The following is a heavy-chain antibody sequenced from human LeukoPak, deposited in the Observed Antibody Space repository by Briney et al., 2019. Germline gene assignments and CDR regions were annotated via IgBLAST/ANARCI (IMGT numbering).Heavy chain of an antibody. J-gene: IGHJ4*02. Sequence: TGGSLRLSCAASGFTFSSYAMSWVRQAPGKGLEWVSAISGSGGSTYYADSVKGRFTVSRDNSKNTLYLQMNSLRAEDTAVYYCAKDAVTTSRSPYYFDYWGQGTLVTVSS. CDR1: GFTFSSYA. CDR3: AKDAVTTSRSPYYFDY. V-gene: IGHV3-23*01. D-gene: IGHD4-17*01. CDR2: ISGSGGST.